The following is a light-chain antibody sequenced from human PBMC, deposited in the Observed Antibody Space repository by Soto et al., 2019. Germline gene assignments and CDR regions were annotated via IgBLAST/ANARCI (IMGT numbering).Light chain of an antibody. CDR3: QQYDNWPWT. CDR1: QTISSW. Sequence: DIQMTQSPSTLSGSVGDRVTITCRASQTISSWLAWYQQKPGKAPKLLIYKASTLKSGVPSRFSGSGSGTDFTLTISSLQSEDFAVYYCQQYDNWPWTFGQGTKVEIK. V-gene: IGKV1-5*03. J-gene: IGKJ1*01. CDR2: KAS.